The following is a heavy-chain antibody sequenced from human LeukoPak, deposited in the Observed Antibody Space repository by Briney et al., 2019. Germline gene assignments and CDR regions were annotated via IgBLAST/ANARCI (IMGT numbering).Heavy chain of an antibody. J-gene: IGHJ5*02. D-gene: IGHD6-13*01. CDR1: GGTFSSHA. Sequence: SVKVSCKASGGTFSSHAISWVRQAPGQGLEWMGRIIPILGIANYAQKFQGRVTITADKSTSTAYMELSSLRSEDTAVYYCARSYSSSWVENNWFDPWGQGTLVTVSS. V-gene: IGHV1-69*04. CDR3: ARSYSSSWVENNWFDP. CDR2: IIPILGIA.